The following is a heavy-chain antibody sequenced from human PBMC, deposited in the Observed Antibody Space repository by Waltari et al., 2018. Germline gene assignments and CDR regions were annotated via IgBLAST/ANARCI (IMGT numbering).Heavy chain of an antibody. V-gene: IGHV3-74*01. Sequence: EVQLVESGGGLVQPGGSLRLSCAASGFTFNTYWMHWVRQAPGKGLECVSRINSDGSIRNYAVSVTGRFTISRDNAKSRLYLQMNSLGVEDTAVYYCAGSITLNYWGQGTLVSVSS. J-gene: IGHJ4*02. D-gene: IGHD1-20*01. CDR1: GFTFNTYW. CDR3: AGSITLNY. CDR2: INSDGSIR.